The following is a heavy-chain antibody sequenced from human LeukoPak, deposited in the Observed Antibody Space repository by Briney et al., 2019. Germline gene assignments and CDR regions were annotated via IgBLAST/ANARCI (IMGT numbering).Heavy chain of an antibody. CDR3: ARDADSSSWYDEYYFDY. J-gene: IGHJ4*02. CDR1: GFTFSSYG. V-gene: IGHV3-33*01. Sequence: GRSLRLSCAASGFTFSSYGMHWVRQAPGKGLEWVAVTWYDGSNKYYADSVKGRFTISRDNSKNTLYLQMNSLRAEDTAVYYCARDADSSSWYDEYYFDYWGQGTLVTVSS. D-gene: IGHD6-13*01. CDR2: TWYDGSNK.